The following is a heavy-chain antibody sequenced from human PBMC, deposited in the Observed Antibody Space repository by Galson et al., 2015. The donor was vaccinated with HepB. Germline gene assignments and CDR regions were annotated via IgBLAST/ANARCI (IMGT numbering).Heavy chain of an antibody. CDR1: GYTFTSYY. V-gene: IGHV1-46*01. CDR2: INPSGGST. D-gene: IGHD3-22*01. Sequence: SVKVSCKASGYTFTSYYMHWVRQAPGQGLEWMGIINPSGGSTSYAQKFQGRVTMTRDTSTSTVYMELSSLRSEDTAVYYCARAGPPYDSSGYPDYWGQGTLVTVSS. CDR3: ARAGPPYDSSGYPDY. J-gene: IGHJ4*02.